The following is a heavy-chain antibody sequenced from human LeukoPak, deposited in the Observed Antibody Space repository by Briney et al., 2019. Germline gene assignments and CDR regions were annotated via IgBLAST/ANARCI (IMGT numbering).Heavy chain of an antibody. Sequence: GGSLRLSCAASGFTFSSYSMNWVRQAPGKGLEWVSSISSSSSYIYYADSVKGRFTISRDNAKNSLYLQMNSLRAEDTAVYYCAKEGWVVVPAAFFDYWGQGTLVTVSS. CDR2: ISSSSSYI. D-gene: IGHD2-2*01. CDR1: GFTFSSYS. CDR3: AKEGWVVVPAAFFDY. J-gene: IGHJ4*02. V-gene: IGHV3-21*04.